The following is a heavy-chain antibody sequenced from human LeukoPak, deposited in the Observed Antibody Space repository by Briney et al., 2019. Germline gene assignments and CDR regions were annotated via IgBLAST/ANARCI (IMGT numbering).Heavy chain of an antibody. V-gene: IGHV4-61*02. CDR3: ARDGGIVGATMPAEYFQH. Sequence: PSQTLSLTCTVSGGSISSGSYYWSWIRRPAGKGLEWIGRVYTSGSTNYNPSLKSRVTISVDTSKNQFSLKLSSVTAADTAVYYCARDGGIVGATMPAEYFQHWGQGTLVTVSS. CDR1: GGSISSGSYY. D-gene: IGHD1-26*01. J-gene: IGHJ1*01. CDR2: VYTSGST.